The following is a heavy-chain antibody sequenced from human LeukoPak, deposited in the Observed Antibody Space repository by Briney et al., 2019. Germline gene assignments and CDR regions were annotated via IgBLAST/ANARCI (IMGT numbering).Heavy chain of an antibody. CDR2: IYYSGST. Sequence: SETLSLTCTISGGSISSSSYYWGWIRQPPGKGLEWIGSIYYSGSTYYNPSLKSRVTISVDTSKNQFSLKLSSVTAADTAVYYCARDVDRSRFGGFDYWGQGTLVTVSS. D-gene: IGHD3-16*01. CDR1: GGSISSSSYY. V-gene: IGHV4-39*07. J-gene: IGHJ4*02. CDR3: ARDVDRSRFGGFDY.